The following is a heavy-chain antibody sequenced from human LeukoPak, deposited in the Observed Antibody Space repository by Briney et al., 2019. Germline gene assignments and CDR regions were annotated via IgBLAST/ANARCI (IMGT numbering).Heavy chain of an antibody. CDR2: IKEDGSWK. V-gene: IGHV3-7*01. D-gene: IGHD6-19*01. J-gene: IGHJ4*02. Sequence: PGGSLRLSCAASGXTFSSSWMGWARQAPGKGLEWVANIKEDGSWKHYAVSVQGRFTISRDNAKNSLYLQMNSLRAEDTGVYYCARDRGWYHADSWGQGTLVTVSS. CDR1: GXTFSSSW. CDR3: ARDRGWYHADS.